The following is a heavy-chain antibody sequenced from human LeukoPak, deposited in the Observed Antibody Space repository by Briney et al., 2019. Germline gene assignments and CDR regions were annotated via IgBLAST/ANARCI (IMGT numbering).Heavy chain of an antibody. J-gene: IGHJ5*02. CDR2: ILSTGTT. V-gene: IGHV3-23*01. Sequence: GRSLRLSCAAYGFPFSASAMTWVRQAPGKGLEWVSHILSTGTTYYADSVRGRFTISRDNSKNTLYLLMTSLRADDTAVYYCATVKYDYGDPVGWFDPWGQGTLVTVSS. D-gene: IGHD4-17*01. CDR3: ATVKYDYGDPVGWFDP. CDR1: GFPFSASA.